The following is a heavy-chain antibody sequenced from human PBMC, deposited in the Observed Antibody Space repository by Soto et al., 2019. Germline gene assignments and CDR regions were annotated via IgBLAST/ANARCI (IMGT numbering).Heavy chain of an antibody. D-gene: IGHD5-12*01. CDR1: GFILLRYA. CDR3: AKGRGYSGYFNGDIDS. J-gene: IGHJ4*02. V-gene: IGHV3-30*04. Sequence: FLRLSCSVSGFILLRYALHWVRKCPGKSLERVAIRSYDGRDEDSADSEKSRLTISSDNSRSTLYLQMNSLNPEDTAVYYLAKGRGYSGYFNGDIDSWGKGILVTASS. CDR2: RSYDGRDE.